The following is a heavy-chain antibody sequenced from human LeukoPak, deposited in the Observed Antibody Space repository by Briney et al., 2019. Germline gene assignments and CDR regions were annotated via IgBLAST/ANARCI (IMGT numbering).Heavy chain of an antibody. D-gene: IGHD3-3*01. CDR3: ARDRYYDFWSCSHPDAFDI. Sequence: ASVKVSCKASGYTFTGYYMHWVRQAPGQGLEWMGRINPNSGGTNYAQKFQGRVTMTRDTSISTAYMELSRLRSDDTAVYYCARDRYYDFWSCSHPDAFDIWGQGTMVTVSS. CDR2: INPNSGGT. V-gene: IGHV1-2*06. J-gene: IGHJ3*02. CDR1: GYTFTGYY.